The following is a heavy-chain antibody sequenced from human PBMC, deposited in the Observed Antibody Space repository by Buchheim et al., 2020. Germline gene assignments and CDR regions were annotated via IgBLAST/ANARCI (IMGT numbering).Heavy chain of an antibody. Sequence: QVQLVQSGAEVKKPGSTVKVSCKASGGTFSSYAISWVRQAPGQGLEWMGRIIPILGIANYAQKFQGRVTITADKSTSTAYMELSSLRSEDTAVYYCASGGRGYSYGYERPSQSPWGQGTL. CDR2: IIPILGIA. CDR1: GGTFSSYA. D-gene: IGHD5-18*01. J-gene: IGHJ5*02. V-gene: IGHV1-69*04. CDR3: ASGGRGYSYGYERPSQSP.